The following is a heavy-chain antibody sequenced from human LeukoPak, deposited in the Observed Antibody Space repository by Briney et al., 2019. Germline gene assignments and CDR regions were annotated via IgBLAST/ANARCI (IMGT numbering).Heavy chain of an antibody. CDR2: FDPEDGET. J-gene: IGHJ4*02. Sequence: ASVKVSCKVSGYTLTELSMHWVRQAPGKGLEWMGGFDPEDGETIYAQKFQGRVTMTEDTSTDTACMELSSLRSEDTAVYYCATPERYSNSWYLVYWGQGTLVTVSS. CDR3: ATPERYSNSWYLVY. CDR1: GYTLTELS. D-gene: IGHD6-13*01. V-gene: IGHV1-24*01.